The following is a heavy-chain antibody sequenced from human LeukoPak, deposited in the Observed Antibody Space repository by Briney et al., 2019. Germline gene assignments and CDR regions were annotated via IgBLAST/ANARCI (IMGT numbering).Heavy chain of an antibody. Sequence: SGPTLVNPTQTLTLTCTFSGFSLSTSGVGVGWIRQPPGKALEWLALIYWNDDKRYSPSLKSRLTITKDTSKNQVVLTMTNMDPVDTATYYCAHRPYYYDSSGYYIHFDYWGQGTLVTVSS. CDR3: AHRPYYYDSSGYYIHFDY. D-gene: IGHD3-22*01. J-gene: IGHJ4*02. CDR2: IYWNDDK. V-gene: IGHV2-5*01. CDR1: GFSLSTSGVG.